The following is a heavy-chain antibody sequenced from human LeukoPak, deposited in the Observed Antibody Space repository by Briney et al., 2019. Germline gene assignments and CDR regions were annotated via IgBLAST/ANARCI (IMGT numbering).Heavy chain of an antibody. V-gene: IGHV3-7*01. D-gene: IGHD2-15*01. J-gene: IGHJ1*01. CDR1: GFSFSSYW. CDR3: ARGQRNCSGGSCYSRAEYFQH. Sequence: GGSLRLSCAASGFSFSSYWMSWVRQAPGKGLEWVANTNQDGSAKNYVDSVRGRFTISRDNAENSLYLQMNSLRAADTAVYYCARGQRNCSGGSCYSRAEYFQHWGQGTLVTVSS. CDR2: TNQDGSAK.